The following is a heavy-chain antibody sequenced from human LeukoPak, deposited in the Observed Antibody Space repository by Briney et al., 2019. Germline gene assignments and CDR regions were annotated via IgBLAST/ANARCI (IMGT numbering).Heavy chain of an antibody. Sequence: SETLSLTCTVSGYSISSGYDWGWIRQPAGKGLEWIGRIYTSGSTNYNPSLKSRVTMSVDTSKNQFSLKLSSVTAADTAVYSCARGRYCSGGSCPLNWFDPWGQGTLVTVSS. CDR3: ARGRYCSGGSCPLNWFDP. V-gene: IGHV4-4*07. D-gene: IGHD2-15*01. CDR1: GYSISSGYD. J-gene: IGHJ5*02. CDR2: IYTSGST.